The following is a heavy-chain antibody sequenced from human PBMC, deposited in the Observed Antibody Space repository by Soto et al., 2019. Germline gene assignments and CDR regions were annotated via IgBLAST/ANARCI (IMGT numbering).Heavy chain of an antibody. CDR1: GDSVSSGSYY. CDR2: IYTSGST. V-gene: IGHV4-61*01. J-gene: IGHJ4*02. D-gene: IGHD3-22*01. CDR3: AREPNYYDSSGYIDY. Sequence: QVQLQESGPGLVKPSETLSLTCTVSGDSVSSGSYYWSWIRQPPGKGLEWIGYIYTSGSTNYNPSLKSRVTMSVDTSKNQFSLKLSSVTAADTAVYYCAREPNYYDSSGYIDYWGQGTLVTVSS.